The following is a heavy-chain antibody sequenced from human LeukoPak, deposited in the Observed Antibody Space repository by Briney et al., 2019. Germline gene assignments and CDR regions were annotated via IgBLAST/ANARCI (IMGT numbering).Heavy chain of an antibody. V-gene: IGHV3-64D*09. J-gene: IGHJ4*02. CDR2: ISSNGGIT. CDR1: GFTFSSYA. CDR3: VKDQSGDYGLHHYFDY. D-gene: IGHD4-17*01. Sequence: GGSLRLSCSASGFTFSSYAMHWVRQAPGKGLEYVSAISSNGGITYYADSVKGRSTISRDNSKNTLYLQMSSLRAEDTAVYYCVKDQSGDYGLHHYFDYWGQGTLVTVSS.